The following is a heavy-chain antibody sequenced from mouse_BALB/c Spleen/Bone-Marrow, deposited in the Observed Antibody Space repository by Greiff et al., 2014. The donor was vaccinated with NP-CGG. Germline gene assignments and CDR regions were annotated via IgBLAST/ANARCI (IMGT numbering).Heavy chain of an antibody. CDR2: TNPDSSTI. V-gene: IGHV4-1*02. Sequence: EVQLQQSGGGLVQPGGSLKLSCAASGFDFSRYWMTWVRQAPGKGLEWIGETNPDSSTINYTPSLKDKFIISRDNAKNTLYLQMSKVRSEDTALYYCARPGYYGYQGVWGAGTTVTVSS. CDR1: GFDFSRYW. J-gene: IGHJ1*01. CDR3: ARPGYYGYQGV. D-gene: IGHD1-2*01.